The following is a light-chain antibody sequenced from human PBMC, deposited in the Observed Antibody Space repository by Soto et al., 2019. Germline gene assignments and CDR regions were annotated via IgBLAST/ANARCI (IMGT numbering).Light chain of an antibody. Sequence: QSALTQPASVSGSPGQSITISCTGTSDNFGRFSFVSWYQQHPGKAPKLLIYELTKRPSGISDRFSGSKSGNTASLTISGLQAEDEADYYCSSYETTSRRLFGTGTKVTVL. CDR1: SDNFGRFSF. J-gene: IGLJ1*01. CDR3: SSYETTSRRL. CDR2: ELT. V-gene: IGLV2-14*01.